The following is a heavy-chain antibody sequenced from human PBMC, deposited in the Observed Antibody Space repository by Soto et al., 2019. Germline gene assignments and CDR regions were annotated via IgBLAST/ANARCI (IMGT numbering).Heavy chain of an antibody. D-gene: IGHD6-13*01. V-gene: IGHV3-23*01. CDR3: AKHGSSWYWYFDL. J-gene: IGHJ2*01. CDR1: GFTFSNYA. Sequence: EVQLLESGGGLVQPGGSLRLSCAVSGFTFSNYAMTWVRQAPGKGLEWVSGIVGNGGSTYYADFVKGRFTISRDNSNNTVYLQMNSLRAEDTAVYYFAKHGSSWYWYFDLWGRGTLVTVSS. CDR2: IVGNGGST.